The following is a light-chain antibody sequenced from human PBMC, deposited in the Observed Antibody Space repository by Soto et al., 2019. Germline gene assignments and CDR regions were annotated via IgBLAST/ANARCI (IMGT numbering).Light chain of an antibody. CDR1: SSDVGGYNY. V-gene: IGLV2-14*01. Sequence: QSVLTQPASVSGSPGQSVTISCTGTSSDVGGYNYVSWYQQHPGKAPTLMIYEVNYRPSGVSDRFSGSKSGNTASLTISGLQAEDEADYYCSSYTGSSTLVVFGGGTKLTVL. J-gene: IGLJ3*02. CDR3: SSYTGSSTLVV. CDR2: EVN.